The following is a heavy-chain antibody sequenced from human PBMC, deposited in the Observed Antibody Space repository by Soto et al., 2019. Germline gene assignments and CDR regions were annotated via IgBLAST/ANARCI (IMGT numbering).Heavy chain of an antibody. CDR1: GGTFSSYA. J-gene: IGHJ4*02. CDR3: ARDQTAYCGGDCYSHFDY. V-gene: IGHV1-69*01. CDR2: IIPIFGTA. Sequence: QVQLVQSGAEVKKPGSSVKVSCKASGGTFSSYAISWVRQAPGQGLEWMGGIIPIFGTANYAQKFQGRVTITADESTSTAYMELSSLRSEDTAVYYCARDQTAYCGGDCYSHFDYWGQGTLVTVSS. D-gene: IGHD2-21*02.